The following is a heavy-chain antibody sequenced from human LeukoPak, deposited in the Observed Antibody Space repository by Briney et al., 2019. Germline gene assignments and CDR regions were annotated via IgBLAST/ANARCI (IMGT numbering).Heavy chain of an antibody. D-gene: IGHD2-2*01. J-gene: IGHJ5*02. CDR3: ARDSQYCSSTSCPRGWFDP. CDR1: GFTFSSYS. CDR2: ISSNSSYI. Sequence: GGSLRLSCAASGFTFSSYSMNWVRQAPGKGLEWVSSISSNSSYIYYADSVKGRFTISRDNAKNSLYLQMNSLRAEDTAVYYCARDSQYCSSTSCPRGWFDPWGQGTLVTVSS. V-gene: IGHV3-21*01.